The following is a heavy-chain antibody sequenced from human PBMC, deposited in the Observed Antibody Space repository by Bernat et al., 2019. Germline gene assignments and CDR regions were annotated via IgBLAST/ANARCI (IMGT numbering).Heavy chain of an antibody. J-gene: IGHJ4*02. CDR3: AKDIDDFWSGPVDY. CDR2: ISWNSGSI. Sequence: EVQLVESGGGLVQPGRSLRLSCAASGFTFDDYAMHWVRQAPGKGLEWVSGISWNSGSIGYADSVKGRFTISRENAKNSLYLQMNSLRAEDTALYYCAKDIDDFWSGPVDYWGQGTLVTVSS. CDR1: GFTFDDYA. D-gene: IGHD3-3*01. V-gene: IGHV3-9*01.